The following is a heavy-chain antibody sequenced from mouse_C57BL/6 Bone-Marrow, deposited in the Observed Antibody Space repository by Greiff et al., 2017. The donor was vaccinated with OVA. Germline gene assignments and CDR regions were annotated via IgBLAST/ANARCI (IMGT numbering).Heavy chain of an antibody. CDR2: IYPGGGYT. CDR3: ARRWLRRGYFDY. CDR1: GYTFTNYW. J-gene: IGHJ2*01. V-gene: IGHV1-63*01. Sequence: QVQLQQSGAELVRPGPSVKMSCKASGYTFTNYWIGWAKQRPGHGLEWIGDIYPGGGYTNYNEKFKGKATLTADKSSSTAYMQFSSLTSEDSAIYYCARRWLRRGYFDYWGQGTTLTVSS. D-gene: IGHD2-2*01.